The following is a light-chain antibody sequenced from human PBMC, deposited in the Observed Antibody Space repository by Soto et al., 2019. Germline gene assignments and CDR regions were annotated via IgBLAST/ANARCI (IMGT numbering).Light chain of an antibody. CDR3: SSYTGSNTWI. CDR2: EVN. V-gene: IGLV2-14*01. J-gene: IGLJ2*01. CDR1: SSDIGAYKY. Sequence: QSALTQPASVSGSPGQPITISCSGTSSDIGAYKYVSWYQQHPGKVPKLMIYEVNNRPSGVSDRFSGSKSGNTASLTISGLQAEDEADYYCSSYTGSNTWIFGGGTKVTV.